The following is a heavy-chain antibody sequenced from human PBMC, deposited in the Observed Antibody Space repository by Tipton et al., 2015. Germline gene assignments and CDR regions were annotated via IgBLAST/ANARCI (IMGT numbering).Heavy chain of an antibody. CDR1: GFTFKTFW. D-gene: IGHD2-15*01. CDR3: AREKGDIVVVADAFDI. J-gene: IGHJ3*02. V-gene: IGHV3-49*04. CDR2: IRSKAYGGTA. Sequence: SLRLSCAASGFTFKTFWMTWVRQAPGKGLEWVGFIRSKAYGGTAEYAASVNGRFTISRDDSKAIAYLQMNSLKAEDTAVYYCAREKGDIVVVADAFDIWGQGTMVTVSS.